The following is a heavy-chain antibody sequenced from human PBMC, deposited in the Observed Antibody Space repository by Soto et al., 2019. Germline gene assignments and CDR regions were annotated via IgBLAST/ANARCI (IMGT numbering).Heavy chain of an antibody. J-gene: IGHJ6*02. CDR1: GGSFSGYY. D-gene: IGHD3-9*01. CDR3: ARVDDILTGYQWGLPVV. CDR2: INHSGST. V-gene: IGHV4-34*01. Sequence: SETLPLTCAVDGGSFSGYYWSWIRQPPGKGLEWIGEINHSGSTNYNPSLKSRVTISVDTSKNQVSLKLSSVPAADTAVYYCARVDDILTGYQWGLPVVWGQGTTVTVFS.